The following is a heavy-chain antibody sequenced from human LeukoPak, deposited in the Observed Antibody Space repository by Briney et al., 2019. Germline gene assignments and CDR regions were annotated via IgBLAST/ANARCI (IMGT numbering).Heavy chain of an antibody. CDR1: GGSISSSSYY. CDR2: IYYSGST. V-gene: IGHV4-39*07. CDR3: ARENRQLWTGYYYYMDV. D-gene: IGHD5-18*01. J-gene: IGHJ6*03. Sequence: SETLSLTCTVSGGSISSSSYYWGWIRQPPGKGLEWNGGIYYSGSTYYNPSLKSRVTISVDTSKNQFSLKLSSVTAADTAVYYCARENRQLWTGYYYYMDVWGKGTTVTVSS.